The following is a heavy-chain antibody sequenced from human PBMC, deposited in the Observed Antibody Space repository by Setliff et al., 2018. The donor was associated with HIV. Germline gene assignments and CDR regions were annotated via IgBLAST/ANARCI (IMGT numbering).Heavy chain of an antibody. Sequence: GASVKVSCKASGFLLSVHAISWVRQAPGQGLEWMGWISADNGVANYAQKFQGRVTMTTDTSTNTAYMDIRNLTSDDTAVYYCGRQLSNALESWGQGALVTVSS. D-gene: IGHD2-8*01. CDR1: GFLLSVHA. CDR3: GRQLSNALES. V-gene: IGHV1-18*01. CDR2: ISADNGVA. J-gene: IGHJ4*02.